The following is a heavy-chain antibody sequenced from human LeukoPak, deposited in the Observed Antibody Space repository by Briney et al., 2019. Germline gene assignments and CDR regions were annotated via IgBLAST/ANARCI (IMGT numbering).Heavy chain of an antibody. CDR3: ARDVGGWYDY. Sequence: SETLSLTCTVPGGSISSYYWSWIRQPPGKGLEWIGYIYYSGSTNYNPSLKSRVTISVDTSKNQFSLKLGSVTAADTAVYYCARDVGGWYDYWGQGTLVTVSS. V-gene: IGHV4-59*01. CDR2: IYYSGST. CDR1: GGSISSYY. D-gene: IGHD6-19*01. J-gene: IGHJ4*02.